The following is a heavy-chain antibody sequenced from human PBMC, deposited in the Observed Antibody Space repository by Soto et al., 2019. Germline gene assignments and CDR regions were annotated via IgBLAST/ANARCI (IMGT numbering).Heavy chain of an antibody. CDR1: GFTFGSYA. V-gene: IGHV3-23*01. CDR2: ISGSGGST. J-gene: IGHJ6*03. Sequence: GGSLRLSCAASGFTFGSYAMSWVRQAPGKWLEWVSAISGSGGSTYYADSVKGRFTISRDNSKNTLYLQMNSLRAEDTAVYYCARKLNNYDILTGYPYYYYYYMDVWGKGTTVTVSS. CDR3: ARKLNNYDILTGYPYYYYYYMDV. D-gene: IGHD3-9*01.